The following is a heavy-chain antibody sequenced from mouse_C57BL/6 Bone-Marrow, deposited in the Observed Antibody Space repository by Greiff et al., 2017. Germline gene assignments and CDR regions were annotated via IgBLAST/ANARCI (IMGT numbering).Heavy chain of an antibody. V-gene: IGHV1-69*01. D-gene: IGHD1-1*01. CDR1: GYTFTSYW. J-gene: IGHJ2*01. CDR2: IDPSDSYT. Sequence: QVQLQQPGAELVMPGASVKLSCKASGYTFTSYWMHWVKQRPGQGLEWIGEIDPSDSYTNYNQKFKGKSTFTVDKSSSTAYMQLSSLTSEDSAVYYCARVDTTVVDRYYFDYWGQGTTLTVSS. CDR3: ARVDTTVVDRYYFDY.